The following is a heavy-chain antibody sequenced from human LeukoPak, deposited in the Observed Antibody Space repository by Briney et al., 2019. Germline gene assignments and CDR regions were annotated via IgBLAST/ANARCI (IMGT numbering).Heavy chain of an antibody. V-gene: IGHV4-4*02. J-gene: IGHJ4*02. CDR1: GGSISSSNW. CDR3: ARAGYYDSSGYYSFDY. Sequence: PSETLSLTCAVSGGSISSSNWWSWVRQPPGKGLEWIGESYHSGSTNYNPSLKSRVTISVDKSKNQFSLKLTSVTAADTAVYYCARAGYYDSSGYYSFDYWGQGTLVTVSS. D-gene: IGHD3-22*01. CDR2: SYHSGST.